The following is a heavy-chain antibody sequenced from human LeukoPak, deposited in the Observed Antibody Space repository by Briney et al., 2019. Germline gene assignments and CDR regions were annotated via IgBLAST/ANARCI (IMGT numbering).Heavy chain of an antibody. J-gene: IGHJ4*02. Sequence: ASVKVSCKASGYTFTGYYMHWVRQAPGQGLEWMGRINPNSGGTNYAQKFQGRVTMTRNTSISTAYMELSSLRSEDTAVYYCASSNYYDSTPSFDYWGQGTLVTVSS. CDR2: INPNSGGT. V-gene: IGHV1-2*02. D-gene: IGHD3-22*01. CDR3: ASSNYYDSTPSFDY. CDR1: GYTFTGYY.